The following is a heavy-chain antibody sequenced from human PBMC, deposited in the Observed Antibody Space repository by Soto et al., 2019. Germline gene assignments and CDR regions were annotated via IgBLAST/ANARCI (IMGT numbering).Heavy chain of an antibody. Sequence: SGTLSLTCTVPGGSISSSSYYWGWIRQPPGKGLEWIGSIYYSGSTYYNPSLKSRVTISVDTSKNQFSLKLSSVTAADTAVYYCASHRVFRLRLYSFDYCGQGTLVIVSS. J-gene: IGHJ4*02. CDR2: IYYSGST. CDR1: GGSISSSSYY. V-gene: IGHV4-39*01. D-gene: IGHD5-12*01. CDR3: ASHRVFRLRLYSFDY.